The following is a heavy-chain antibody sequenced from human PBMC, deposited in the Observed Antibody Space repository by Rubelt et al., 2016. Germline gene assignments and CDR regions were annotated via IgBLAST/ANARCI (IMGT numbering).Heavy chain of an antibody. V-gene: IGHV3-21*01. J-gene: IGHJ4*02. D-gene: IGHD6-25*01. CDR3: ARDRL. CDR2: ISSSSSYI. Sequence: SISSSSSYIYYADSVKGRFTISRDNAKNSLYLQMNSLRAEDTAVYYSARDRLWGQGTLVTVSS.